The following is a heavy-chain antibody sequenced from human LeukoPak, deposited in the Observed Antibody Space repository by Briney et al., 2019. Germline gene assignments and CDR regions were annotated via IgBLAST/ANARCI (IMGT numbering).Heavy chain of an antibody. CDR2: MNPNSGNT. CDR3: AKGTRGWRGIGSFDY. V-gene: IGHV1-8*03. J-gene: IGHJ4*02. D-gene: IGHD2-15*01. CDR1: GYTFTSYD. Sequence: ASVKVSCKASGYTFTSYDINWVRQATGQGLEWMGWMNPNSGNTGYAQKFQGRVTITRDTSISTAYMELSSLRAEDTAVYYCAKGTRGWRGIGSFDYWGQGTLVTVSS.